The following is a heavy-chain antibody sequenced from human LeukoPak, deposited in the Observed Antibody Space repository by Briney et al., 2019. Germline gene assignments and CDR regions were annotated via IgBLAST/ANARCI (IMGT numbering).Heavy chain of an antibody. Sequence: ASVKVSCKASGYTFTDYYVHWVRQAPGQGLEWMGCMNPNSGGTNYAQRFQGRVTMTRDTSISTAYMELTRLRFDDTAVFYCATSWGRTSFDFWGRGTLVPVSP. D-gene: IGHD3-16*01. J-gene: IGHJ4*02. V-gene: IGHV1-2*02. CDR2: MNPNSGGT. CDR3: ATSWGRTSFDF. CDR1: GYTFTDYY.